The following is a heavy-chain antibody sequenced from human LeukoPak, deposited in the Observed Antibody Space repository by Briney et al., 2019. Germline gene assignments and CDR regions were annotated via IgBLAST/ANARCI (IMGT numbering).Heavy chain of an antibody. J-gene: IGHJ4*02. Sequence: SETLSLTCTVSGGSISSYYRSWIRQPPGKGLEWIGYIYYSGSTNYNPSLKSRVTISVDTSKNQFSLKLSSVTAADTAVYYCARHRQLAFDYWGQGTLVTVSS. D-gene: IGHD6-13*01. CDR2: IYYSGST. CDR3: ARHRQLAFDY. V-gene: IGHV4-59*08. CDR1: GGSISSYY.